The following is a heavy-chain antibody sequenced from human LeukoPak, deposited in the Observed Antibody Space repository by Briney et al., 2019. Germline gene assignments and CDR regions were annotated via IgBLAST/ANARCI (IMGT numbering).Heavy chain of an antibody. J-gene: IGHJ4*02. V-gene: IGHV1-18*01. Sequence: GASVKVSCKASGYAFTSYGISWVRQAPGQGLEWMGWISAYNGNTNYAQKLQGRVTMTTDTSTSTAYMELRSLRSDDTAVYYCARVSSRSARRAPSDYWGQGTLVTVSS. CDR3: ARVSSRSARRAPSDY. CDR1: GYAFTSYG. D-gene: IGHD6-6*01. CDR2: ISAYNGNT.